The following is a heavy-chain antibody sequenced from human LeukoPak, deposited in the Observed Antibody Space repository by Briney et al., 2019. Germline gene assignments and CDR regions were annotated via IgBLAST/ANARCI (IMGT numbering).Heavy chain of an antibody. CDR2: IWYDGSNK. CDR3: ARGAAAGKVSSAFDI. Sequence: PGGSLRLSCAASGFTFSSYGMHWVRQAPGKGLEWVAVIWYDGSNKYYADSVKGRFTISRDNSKNTLYLQMNSLRAEDTAVYYCARGAAAGKVSSAFDIWGQGTMVTVSS. J-gene: IGHJ3*02. V-gene: IGHV3-33*01. CDR1: GFTFSSYG. D-gene: IGHD6-13*01.